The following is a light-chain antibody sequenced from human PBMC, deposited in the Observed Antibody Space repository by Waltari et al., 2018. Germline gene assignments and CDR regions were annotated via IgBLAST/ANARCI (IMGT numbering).Light chain of an antibody. J-gene: IGLJ3*02. CDR1: SSDVGNYNL. CDR3: CSYAGDTTWV. V-gene: IGLV2-23*02. CDR2: EVT. Sequence: QSALTQPASVSGSPGQSITLSCTGTSSDVGNYNLVSWYQQHPGKAPKFMIYEVTKRPSGVSDRFSGSKSGNTASLTISGLQAEDEADYYCCSYAGDTTWVFGGGTKLTVL.